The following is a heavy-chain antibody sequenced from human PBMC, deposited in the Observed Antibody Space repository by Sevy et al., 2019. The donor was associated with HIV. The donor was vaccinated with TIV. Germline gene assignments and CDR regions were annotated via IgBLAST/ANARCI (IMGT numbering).Heavy chain of an antibody. CDR2: IKTDGSDT. CDR3: ARRPTDQSGSYWFDP. J-gene: IGHJ5*02. Sequence: GGFLRLSCAASGFTFSSYWMHWVRQAPGKGLVWVSRIKTDGSDTSYADSVKGRFTISRDNTKNTLYLQMNSLRAEDTAVYYCARRPTDQSGSYWFDPWGQGTLVTVSS. CDR1: GFTFSSYW. V-gene: IGHV3-74*01. D-gene: IGHD1-26*01.